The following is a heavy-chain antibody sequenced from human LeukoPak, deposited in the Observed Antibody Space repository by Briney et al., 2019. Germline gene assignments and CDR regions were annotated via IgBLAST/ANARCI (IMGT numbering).Heavy chain of an antibody. CDR3: TLMVYARSFDY. CDR2: IYYSGST. V-gene: IGHV4-38-2*01. CDR1: GYSISSGYY. J-gene: IGHJ4*02. D-gene: IGHD2-8*01. Sequence: SETLSLTCAVSGYSISSGYYWGWIRQPPGKGLEWIGYIYYSGSTYYNPSLKSRVTISVDTSKNQFSLKLSSVTAADTAVYYCTLMVYARSFDYWGQGTLVTVSS.